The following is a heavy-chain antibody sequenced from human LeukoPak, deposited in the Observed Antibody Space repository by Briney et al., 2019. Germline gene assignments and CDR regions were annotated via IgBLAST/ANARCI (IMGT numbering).Heavy chain of an antibody. Sequence: GGSLRLSCAASGFTFSSYSMNWVRQAPGKGLEWVSSISSSSSYIYYADSVKGRFTISRDNAKNSLYLQMNSLRAEDTAVYYCAKERRLDYYFDYWGQGTLVTVSS. CDR1: GFTFSSYS. V-gene: IGHV3-21*01. CDR3: AKERRLDYYFDY. J-gene: IGHJ4*02. D-gene: IGHD5-24*01. CDR2: ISSSSSYI.